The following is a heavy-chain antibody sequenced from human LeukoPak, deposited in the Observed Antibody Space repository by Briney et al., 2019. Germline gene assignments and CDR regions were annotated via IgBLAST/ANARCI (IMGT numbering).Heavy chain of an antibody. V-gene: IGHV5-51*01. J-gene: IGHJ4*02. CDR2: IYPGDSDT. CDR3: ARPGLEAAAVLDYFDY. Sequence: GESLKISCKGSGYGFTSYWIGWVRQMPGKGLEWMGIIYPGDSDTRYSPSFQGQVTISADKSISTAYLQWSSLKASDTAMYYCARPGLEAAAVLDYFDYWGQGTLVTVSS. D-gene: IGHD6-13*01. CDR1: GYGFTSYW.